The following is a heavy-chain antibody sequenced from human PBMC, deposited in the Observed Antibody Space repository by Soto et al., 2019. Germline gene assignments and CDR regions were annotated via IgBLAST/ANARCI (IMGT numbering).Heavy chain of an antibody. CDR3: ARYGEVTPRRYGMDV. V-gene: IGHV4-34*01. D-gene: IGHD3-16*01. CDR2: INHGGST. Sequence: SETLSLTCAVYGGSFSGCQWSWIRQAPGKGLGRIGDINHGGSTNYSPSLKSRVTISIDTSKNQFSLMLSSVTAAETAIYYCARYGEVTPRRYGMDVWGQGTTVTVSS. CDR1: GGSFSGCQ. J-gene: IGHJ6*02.